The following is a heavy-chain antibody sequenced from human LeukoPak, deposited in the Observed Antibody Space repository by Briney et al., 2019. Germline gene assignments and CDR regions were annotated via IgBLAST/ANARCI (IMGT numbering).Heavy chain of an antibody. Sequence: SETLSLTCTVSGGSISGYYWTWIRQPPGKGLEWIGYISYSGSTSSHPSLKSRVTISLDTSKNQFSLKLTSVTAADTAVYFCVRGYSGYPYYLDYWGQGTLVTVSS. CDR2: ISYSGST. CDR3: VRGYSGYPYYLDY. D-gene: IGHD5-12*01. V-gene: IGHV4-59*08. CDR1: GGSISGYY. J-gene: IGHJ4*02.